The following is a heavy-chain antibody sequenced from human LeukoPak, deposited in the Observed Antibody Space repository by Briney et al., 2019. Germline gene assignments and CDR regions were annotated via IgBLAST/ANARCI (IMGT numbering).Heavy chain of an antibody. J-gene: IGHJ5*02. CDR3: ARRRGDYVDWFDP. D-gene: IGHD4-17*01. Sequence: GESLKISCKGSGYSFTSYWISWVRQMRGKGLEWMGRIDPSDSYTNYSPSFQGHVTISADKSISTAYLQWSSLKAPDTAMYYCARRRGDYVDWFDPWGQGTLVTVSS. CDR2: IDPSDSYT. CDR1: GYSFTSYW. V-gene: IGHV5-10-1*01.